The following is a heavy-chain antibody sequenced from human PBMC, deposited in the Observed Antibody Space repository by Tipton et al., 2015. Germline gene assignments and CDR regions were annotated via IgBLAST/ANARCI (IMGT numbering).Heavy chain of an antibody. Sequence: TLSLTCNVSGYSLSTGHCWGWVRLPPGKGLEWVANICSSGNAYYNPSLKSRVTILVDTTQNQVSLRLTSVTAADTAVYYCAREAIFGVAYWFDPWGPGTLVTVSS. CDR3: AREAIFGVAYWFDP. J-gene: IGHJ5*02. D-gene: IGHD3-3*01. V-gene: IGHV4-38-2*02. CDR2: ICSSGNA. CDR1: GYSLSTGHC.